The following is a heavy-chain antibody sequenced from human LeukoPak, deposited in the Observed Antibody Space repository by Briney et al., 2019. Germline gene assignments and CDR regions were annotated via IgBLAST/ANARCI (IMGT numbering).Heavy chain of an antibody. CDR1: GFTFSSYA. J-gene: IGHJ4*02. Sequence: GRSLRLSCAASGFTFSSYAMHWVRQAPGKGLEWVAVISYDGSNKYYADSVKGRFTISRDNSKNTLYLQMNSLRAEDTAVYYCARDRGYCSSTSCYALNYFDYWGQGTLVTVSS. CDR2: ISYDGSNK. CDR3: ARDRGYCSSTSCYALNYFDY. V-gene: IGHV3-30*04. D-gene: IGHD2-2*03.